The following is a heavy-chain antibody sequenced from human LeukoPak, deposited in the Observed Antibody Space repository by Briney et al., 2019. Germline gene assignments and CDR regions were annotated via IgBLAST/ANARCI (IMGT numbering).Heavy chain of an antibody. CDR2: INYSGST. Sequence: SQTLSLTCTVSGGSISSSSYYWGWIRQPPGKGLVWIGSINYSGSTYYNPSLKSRVTISVDTSKNQFSLKLSSVTAADTAVYYCARLNYGIGDYWGQGTLVTGSS. CDR1: GGSISSSSYY. D-gene: IGHD3-10*01. CDR3: ARLNYGIGDY. V-gene: IGHV4-39*01. J-gene: IGHJ4*02.